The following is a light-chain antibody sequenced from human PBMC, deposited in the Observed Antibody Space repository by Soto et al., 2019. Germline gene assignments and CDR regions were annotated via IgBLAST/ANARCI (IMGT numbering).Light chain of an antibody. CDR2: GAS. Sequence: EIVMTQSPATLSVSPGGRATLSCRASQSICDTLAWYQQKPGQAPRLVIHGASSRVTGLPARFSGSGSGTDFTLTISSLQSEDFAVYYCQQYNNWPPITFGQGTRLEIK. J-gene: IGKJ5*01. V-gene: IGKV3-15*01. CDR3: QQYNNWPPIT. CDR1: QSICDT.